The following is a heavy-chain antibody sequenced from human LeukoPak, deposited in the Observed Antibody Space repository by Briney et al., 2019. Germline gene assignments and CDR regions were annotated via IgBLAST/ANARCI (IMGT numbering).Heavy chain of an antibody. V-gene: IGHV3-23*01. D-gene: IGHD5-18*01. CDR1: GFTFSTYA. Sequence: PGGSLRLSCAASGFTFSTYAMSWVRQAPGKGLEWVSDISASGDRTYYADSVKGRFTISRDNSRDTLFLQVNSLRAEDTAVYYCTKGTIWLPFDYWGQGTLVTVSS. J-gene: IGHJ4*02. CDR3: TKGTIWLPFDY. CDR2: ISASGDRT.